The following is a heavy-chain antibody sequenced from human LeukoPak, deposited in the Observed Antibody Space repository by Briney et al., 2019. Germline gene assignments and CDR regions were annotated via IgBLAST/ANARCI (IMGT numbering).Heavy chain of an antibody. J-gene: IGHJ4*02. CDR2: ISGSGGTI. CDR3: ARASSSWYGPNDY. V-gene: IGHV3-23*01. CDR1: GFTFSSYA. D-gene: IGHD6-13*01. Sequence: EPGGSLRLSCAASGFTFSSYAMSWVRQAPGKGLEWVSAISGSGGTIYYADSVKGRFTISRDNAKNSLYLQMNSLRAEDTAVYYCARASSSWYGPNDYWGQGTLVTVSS.